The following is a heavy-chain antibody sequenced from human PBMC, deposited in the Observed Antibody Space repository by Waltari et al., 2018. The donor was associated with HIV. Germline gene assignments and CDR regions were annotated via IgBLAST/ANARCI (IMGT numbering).Heavy chain of an antibody. J-gene: IGHJ6*02. Sequence: QVQLQESGPGLVKPSEPLSLTCAVPGYSISSGYYWGGIRRPPGKGLEGVGRLEHSGSTYYNPSLKSRVTISVDTSKNQFSLKLSSVTAADTAVYYCARDSGYYYDSSGSPQGIPRYYYYYGMDVWGQGTTVTVSS. CDR2: LEHSGST. CDR3: ARDSGYYYDSSGSPQGIPRYYYYYGMDV. D-gene: IGHD3-22*01. V-gene: IGHV4-38-2*02. CDR1: GYSISSGYY.